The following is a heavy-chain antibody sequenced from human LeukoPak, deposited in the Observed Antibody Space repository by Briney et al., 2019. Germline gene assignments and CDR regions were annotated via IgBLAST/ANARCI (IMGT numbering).Heavy chain of an antibody. Sequence: GGSLRLSCAASGFTFSNYAMSWVRQAPGKGLEGVSAISGGGGPTYYADSVKGRFTISRDNAKNSLYLQMNSLRAEDTAVYYCARGNLGYCSGGSCYGNWFDPWGQGTLVTVSS. V-gene: IGHV3-23*01. CDR3: ARGNLGYCSGGSCYGNWFDP. D-gene: IGHD2-15*01. J-gene: IGHJ5*02. CDR1: GFTFSNYA. CDR2: ISGGGGPT.